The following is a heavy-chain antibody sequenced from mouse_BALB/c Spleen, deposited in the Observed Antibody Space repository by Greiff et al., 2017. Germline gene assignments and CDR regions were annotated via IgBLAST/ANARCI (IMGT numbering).Heavy chain of an antibody. V-gene: IGHV5-12-2*01. J-gene: IGHJ4*01. CDR1: GFTFSSYT. CDR3: ARHRKTADAMDY. CDR2: ISNGGGST. Sequence: EVQLQQSGGGLVQPGGSLKLSCAASGFTFSSYTMSWVRQTPEKRLEWVAYISNGGGSTYYPDTVKGRFTISRDNAKNTLYLQMSSLKSEDTAMYYCARHRKTADAMDYWGQGTSVTVSS.